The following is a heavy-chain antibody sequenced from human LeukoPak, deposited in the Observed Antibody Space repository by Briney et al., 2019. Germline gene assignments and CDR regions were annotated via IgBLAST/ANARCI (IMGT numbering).Heavy chain of an antibody. CDR1: GYTFTDYY. Sequence: ASVKISCKVSGYTFTDYYMHWVQQAPGKGLEWMGLVDPEDGETIYAEKFQGRVTITADTSTDTAYMELSSLRSEDTAVYYCATNGGGVCSSTSCFLDPGGQGTLVTVSS. D-gene: IGHD2-2*01. V-gene: IGHV1-69-2*01. CDR3: ATNGGGVCSSTSCFLDP. CDR2: VDPEDGET. J-gene: IGHJ5*02.